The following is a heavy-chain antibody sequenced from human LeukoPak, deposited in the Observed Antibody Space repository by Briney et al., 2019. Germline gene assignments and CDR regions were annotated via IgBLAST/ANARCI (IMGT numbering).Heavy chain of an antibody. V-gene: IGHV3-23*01. CDR3: AKDEGSGWYYFDY. CDR2: ISGSGGST. J-gene: IGHJ4*02. Sequence: GGSLRLSCAASGFTFSTYPVSWVRQAPGKGLEWVSGISGSGGSTYYADSVKGRFTISRDISKNTLYLQMNSLRAEDTAVYCCAKDEGSGWYYFDYWGQGSLVTVSS. D-gene: IGHD6-19*01. CDR1: GFTFSTYP.